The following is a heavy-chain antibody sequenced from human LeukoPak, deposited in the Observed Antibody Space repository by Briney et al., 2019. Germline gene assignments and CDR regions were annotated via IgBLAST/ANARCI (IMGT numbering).Heavy chain of an antibody. CDR1: GFTFSSYG. V-gene: IGHV3-30*02. CDR2: IRYDGINK. CDR3: ANDLYAMLTTQNTPDY. Sequence: QTGGSLRLSCAASGFTFSSYGMHWVRQAPGKGLEWVAFIRYDGINKYYADSVKGRFTTSRDNSKNTLYLQMNSLRAEDTAVYYCANDLYAMLTTQNTPDYWGQGTLVTVSS. J-gene: IGHJ4*02. D-gene: IGHD2/OR15-2a*01.